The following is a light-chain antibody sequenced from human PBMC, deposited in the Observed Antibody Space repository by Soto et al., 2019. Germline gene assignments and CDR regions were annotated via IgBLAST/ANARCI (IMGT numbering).Light chain of an antibody. CDR2: GAS. Sequence: EIVMTQSPATLSVSPGESATLSCRASQNINSDLAWYVQKPGQAPRRVIYGASTWGTDVPPRFTGSGSWTEFILTISVLESEDFAVYYCQQYSSWPITLGQGTRL. V-gene: IGKV3D-15*01. CDR3: QQYSSWPIT. CDR1: QNINSD. J-gene: IGKJ5*01.